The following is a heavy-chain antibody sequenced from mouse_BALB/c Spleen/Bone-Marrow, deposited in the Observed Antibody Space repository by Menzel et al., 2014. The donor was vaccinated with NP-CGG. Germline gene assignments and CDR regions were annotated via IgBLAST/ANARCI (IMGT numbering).Heavy chain of an antibody. D-gene: IGHD1-1*01. Sequence: VQLQQSGAELMKPGASVKISCKATGYTFSSYWIEWVKQRPGHGLEWIGEILPGSGDTNYNEKFRDKATFTADTSSNTAYMHLTSLTSEDSAVYYCARNYDSEYYYSMDYWGHGTSVTVSS. J-gene: IGHJ4*01. CDR3: ARNYDSEYYYSMDY. V-gene: IGHV1-9*01. CDR1: GYTFSSYW. CDR2: ILPGSGDT.